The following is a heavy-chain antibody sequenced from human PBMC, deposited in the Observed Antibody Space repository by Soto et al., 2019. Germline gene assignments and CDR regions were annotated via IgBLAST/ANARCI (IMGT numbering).Heavy chain of an antibody. CDR3: AREVKSAGGPDGFDI. CDR1: GFTISSYE. J-gene: IGHJ3*02. CDR2: ISSSGNHI. Sequence: PGGSLRLSCAASGFTISSYEMNWVRQAPGKGLQWVSAISSSGNHIYYADSLKGRFTISRDNAKNSLYLQMNSLRAEDTAVYYCAREVKSAGGPDGFDIWGQGTMVTV. D-gene: IGHD6-13*01. V-gene: IGHV3-21*01.